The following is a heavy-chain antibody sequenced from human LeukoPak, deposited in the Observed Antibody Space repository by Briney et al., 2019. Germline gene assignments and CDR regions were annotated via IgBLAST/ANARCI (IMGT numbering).Heavy chain of an antibody. Sequence: SETLSLTCTVSPGSISSDSYYWAWVRQPPGKGLDWIGSVSYSGSTYFNPSLKSRVTISLDTSKQQFSLKVTSMTAADTAVYFRARYNVVDATSGIDYWGQGTLVTVSS. CDR1: PGSISSDSYY. V-gene: IGHV4-39*07. J-gene: IGHJ4*02. CDR3: ARYNVVDATSGIDY. CDR2: VSYSGST. D-gene: IGHD2-15*01.